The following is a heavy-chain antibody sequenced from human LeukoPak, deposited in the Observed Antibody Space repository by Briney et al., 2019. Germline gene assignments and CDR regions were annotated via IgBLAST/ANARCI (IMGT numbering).Heavy chain of an antibody. V-gene: IGHV3-30*18. CDR2: ISYDGSNK. CDR3: ANREYHLPALY. CDR1: GFTFSTYG. D-gene: IGHD2-2*01. J-gene: IGHJ4*02. Sequence: PGRSLRLSCAASGFTFSTYGMHWVRQAPGKGLEWVAVISYDGSNKYYADSVKGRFTISRDNSKNTLYLQMNSLRAEDTAVYYCANREYHLPALYWRQGTVVTVSS.